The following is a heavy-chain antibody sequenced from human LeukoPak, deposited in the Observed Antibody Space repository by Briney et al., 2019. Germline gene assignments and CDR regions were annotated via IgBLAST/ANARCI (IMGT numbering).Heavy chain of an antibody. D-gene: IGHD3-22*01. J-gene: IGHJ4*02. Sequence: GGSLRLSCAASGFTFSSYAMSWVRHAPRKGLEWVSAISGSGGSTYYADSVKGRFTISRDNSKNTLYLQMNSLRDEDTAVYYCAKPENDYYYDSSSRGAYDYWGQGTLVTVSS. V-gene: IGHV3-23*01. CDR2: ISGSGGST. CDR3: AKPENDYYYDSSSRGAYDY. CDR1: GFTFSSYA.